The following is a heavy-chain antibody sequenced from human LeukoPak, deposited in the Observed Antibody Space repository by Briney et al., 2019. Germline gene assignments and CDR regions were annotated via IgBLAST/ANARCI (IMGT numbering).Heavy chain of an antibody. D-gene: IGHD3-10*01. CDR3: AKDDAWLRFGE. J-gene: IGHJ4*02. Sequence: GGTLRLSCAASGFTFSNHGMNWVREAPGMGLEWVSGISPSGDIRYYADSVKGRFTISRDNSKNTLYLEVISLTAEDTAVYYCAKDDAWLRFGEWSQGTLVTVSS. V-gene: IGHV3-23*01. CDR2: ISPSGDIR. CDR1: GFTFSNHG.